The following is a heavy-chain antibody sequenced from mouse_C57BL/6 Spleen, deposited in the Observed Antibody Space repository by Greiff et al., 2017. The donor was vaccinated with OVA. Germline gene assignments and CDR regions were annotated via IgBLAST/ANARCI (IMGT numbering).Heavy chain of an antibody. Sequence: QVQLQQPGAELVKPGASVKMSCKASGYTFTSYWITWVKQRPGQGLEWIGDIYPGSGSTNYNEKFKSKATLTVDTSSSPAYMQLSSLTAEDSAVYYCARRSYLNGVAYWGQGALVTVSA. CDR3: ARRSYLNGVAY. CDR1: GYTFTSYW. V-gene: IGHV1-55*01. D-gene: IGHD5-1*01. CDR2: IYPGSGST. J-gene: IGHJ3*01.